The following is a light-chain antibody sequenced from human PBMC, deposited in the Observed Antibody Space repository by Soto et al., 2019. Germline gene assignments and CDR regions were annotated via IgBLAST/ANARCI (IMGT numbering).Light chain of an antibody. J-gene: IGKJ2*01. CDR3: QQYGSSPYT. CDR2: GAS. V-gene: IGKV3-20*01. Sequence: EIVLTQSPGTLSLSPGERATLSCRASQSISNSLAWYHQKPGQAPRLLIYGASSRTTGVPDRFSGSGSGTDFTLTISRLEPEDFAVYYCQQYGSSPYTCGQGTKVEIK. CDR1: QSISNS.